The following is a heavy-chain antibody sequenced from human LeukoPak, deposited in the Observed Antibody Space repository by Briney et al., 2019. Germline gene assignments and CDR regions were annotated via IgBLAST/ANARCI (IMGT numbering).Heavy chain of an antibody. Sequence: GSSVKVSCKASAGTFSSYAVSWVRQAPGQGLEWMGGIIPIFGTANYAQKFQGRVTITADESTSTAYMELSSLRSEDTAVYYCARDEVVFGSNYWGQGTLVTVSS. CDR1: AGTFSSYA. CDR2: IIPIFGTA. V-gene: IGHV1-69*01. CDR3: ARDEVVFGSNY. J-gene: IGHJ4*02. D-gene: IGHD3-10*01.